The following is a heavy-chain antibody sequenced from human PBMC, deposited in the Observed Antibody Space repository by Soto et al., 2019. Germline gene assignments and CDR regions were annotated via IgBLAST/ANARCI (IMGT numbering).Heavy chain of an antibody. CDR1: GFTFSAYA. V-gene: IGHV3-30-3*01. CDR3: GRCSSTSCHLGSDY. D-gene: IGHD2-2*01. Sequence: QVQLVESGGGVVQPGRSLRLSCAASGFTFSAYAMNWVRQAPGKGLEWVALISHDGSSEYYADSVKGRFTISRDSSKNTLYLQMNSLGDGDTAVFYCGRCSSTSCHLGSDYWGQGTLVTVSS. CDR2: ISHDGSSE. J-gene: IGHJ4*02.